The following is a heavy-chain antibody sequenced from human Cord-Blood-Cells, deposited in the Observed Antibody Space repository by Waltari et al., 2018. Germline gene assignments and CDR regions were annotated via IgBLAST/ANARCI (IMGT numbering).Heavy chain of an antibody. CDR1: GFTFRIYD. V-gene: IGHV3-30*04. J-gene: IGHJ4*02. Sequence: QVQLVESGGGVVQPGRSVRLSCAASGFTFRIYDMHWGRPAPGKGLEWVAIISNDGSNKYYADYVKGRFTISRDNSKNTLYLQMNSLRAEDTAVYYCAREEKRAYDSSGYYYWGQGTLVTVSS. D-gene: IGHD3-22*01. CDR2: ISNDGSNK. CDR3: AREEKRAYDSSGYYY.